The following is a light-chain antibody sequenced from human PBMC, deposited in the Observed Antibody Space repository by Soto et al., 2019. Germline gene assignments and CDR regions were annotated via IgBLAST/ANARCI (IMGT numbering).Light chain of an antibody. Sequence: TQSPATLSGWPVVRSARSFRASQSVSSNLAWYQQKPGQAPRLLIYGASTRATGIPARFSGSGSGTEFTLTISSLQSEDFAVFFCQQYNVWPPMFGQGTKVDIK. J-gene: IGKJ1*01. CDR3: QQYNVWPPM. CDR2: GAS. CDR1: QSVSSN. V-gene: IGKV3-15*01.